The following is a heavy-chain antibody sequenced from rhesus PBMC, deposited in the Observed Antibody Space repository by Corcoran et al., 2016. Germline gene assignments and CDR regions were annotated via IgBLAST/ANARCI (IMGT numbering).Heavy chain of an antibody. J-gene: IGHJ4*01. CDR1: GFSISSGYD. CDR3: ARSPPAQYYFDY. Sequence: QVQLQESGPGVVKPSETLSLTCAVSGFSISSGYDWSWIRQPPGKGLEWIGYNYGSSGSTNYNPSLKNRVTISKDTSKTQFSLRLSSVTSADTAVYYCARSPPAQYYFDYWGQGVLVTVSS. V-gene: IGHV4-76*01. CDR2: NYGSSGST.